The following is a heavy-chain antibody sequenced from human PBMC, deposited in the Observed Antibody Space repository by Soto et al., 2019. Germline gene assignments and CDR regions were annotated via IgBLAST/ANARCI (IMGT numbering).Heavy chain of an antibody. D-gene: IGHD3-3*01. CDR3: ATANXDFXXXSXXDX. CDR2: ISSSSSYI. V-gene: IGHV3-21*04. Sequence: GGSLRLSCAASGFTFSSYSMNWVRQAPGKGLEWVSSISSSSSYIYYADSVKGRFTISRDNSKNTLYLQMNSLRAEDTAVYYCATANXDFXXXSXXDXWGXGTTVTXXS. J-gene: IGHJ6*04. CDR1: GFTFSSYS.